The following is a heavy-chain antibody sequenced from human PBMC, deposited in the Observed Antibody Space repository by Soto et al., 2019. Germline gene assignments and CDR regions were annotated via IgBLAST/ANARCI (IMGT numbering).Heavy chain of an antibody. CDR3: AAGEASSRNLAPYYLDF. CDR2: IHYSGTT. CDR1: GGSMRNYF. J-gene: IGHJ4*02. D-gene: IGHD6-13*01. Sequence: SETLSLTCTVSGGSMRNYFWTWLRQPPGKGLEWIGYIHYSGTTSFFPSYNPSLRSRVTISEDTSKNQFSLKLLSVTTADTAVYFCAAGEASSRNLAPYYLDFWGQGTLVTVSS. V-gene: IGHV4-59*01.